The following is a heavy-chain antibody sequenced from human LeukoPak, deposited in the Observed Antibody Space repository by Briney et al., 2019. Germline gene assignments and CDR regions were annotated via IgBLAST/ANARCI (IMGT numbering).Heavy chain of an antibody. CDR2: INWNGGST. J-gene: IGHJ3*02. CDR1: GFTFSSYG. D-gene: IGHD3-22*01. CDR3: ARGLFLSGYLDAFDI. Sequence: GGSLRLSCAASGFTFSSYGMHWVRQAPGKGLEWVSGINWNGGSTGYADSVKGRFTISRDNAKNTLYLQMNSLRVEDTAVYYCARGLFLSGYLDAFDIWGQGTVVTVSS. V-gene: IGHV3-20*04.